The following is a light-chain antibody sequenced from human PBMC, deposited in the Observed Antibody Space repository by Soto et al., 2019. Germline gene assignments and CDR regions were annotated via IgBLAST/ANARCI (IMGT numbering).Light chain of an antibody. CDR1: QSISSW. CDR2: DAS. Sequence: DIQMTQSPSTLSASVGDRVTITCRASQSISSWLAWYQQKPGKAPKLLIYDASSLESGVPSRFSGSGSGTEFTLTTSSLQPDDSPTYYCQQYNSYPGTFGQGTKVEIK. J-gene: IGKJ1*01. CDR3: QQYNSYPGT. V-gene: IGKV1-5*01.